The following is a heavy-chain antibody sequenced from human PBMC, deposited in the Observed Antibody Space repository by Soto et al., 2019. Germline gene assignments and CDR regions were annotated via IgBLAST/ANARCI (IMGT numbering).Heavy chain of an antibody. Sequence: EVQLVESGGGLVQPGGSLRLSCAPSGFTFSNYWMHWVRQAPGKGLEWVSRINEDGSVISYADSVKGRFTISRDNGKNTLYLQMNCLRVEDTAVYYCVRDLIIVVTPGDDFDYWGQGTLVTVSS. CDR3: VRDLIIVVTPGDDFDY. J-gene: IGHJ4*02. D-gene: IGHD1-26*01. CDR2: INEDGSVI. V-gene: IGHV3-74*01. CDR1: GFTFSNYW.